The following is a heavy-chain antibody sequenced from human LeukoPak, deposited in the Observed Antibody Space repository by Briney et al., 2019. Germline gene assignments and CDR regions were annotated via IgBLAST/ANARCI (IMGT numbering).Heavy chain of an antibody. CDR2: IYTSGST. J-gene: IGHJ4*02. CDR3: ARGPSDDFWSGYEY. CDR1: GGSINSYY. V-gene: IGHV4-4*07. D-gene: IGHD3-3*01. Sequence: PSETLSLTCTVSGGSINSYYWSWIRQPAGKGLEWIGRIYTSGSTYYNPSLKSRVTISVDTSKNQFSLKLSSVTAADTAVYYCARGPSDDFWSGYEYWGQGTLVTVSS.